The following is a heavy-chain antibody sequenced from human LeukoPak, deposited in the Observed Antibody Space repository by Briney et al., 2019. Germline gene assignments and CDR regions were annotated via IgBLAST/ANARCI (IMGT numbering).Heavy chain of an antibody. CDR3: ARDGYGGNFDY. V-gene: IGHV1-18*01. CDR2: ISAYNGNT. CDR1: GYTFTSYG. Sequence: ASVKVSCKASGYTFTSYGISWVRQAPGQGLEWMGWISAYNGNTNYAQKLQGRVTITTDESTSTAYMELSSLRSEDTAVYYCARDGYGGNFDYWGQGTLVTVSS. D-gene: IGHD4-23*01. J-gene: IGHJ4*02.